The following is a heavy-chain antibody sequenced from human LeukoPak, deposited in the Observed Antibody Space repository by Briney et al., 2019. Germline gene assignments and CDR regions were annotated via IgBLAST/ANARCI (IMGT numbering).Heavy chain of an antibody. J-gene: IGHJ4*02. D-gene: IGHD3-16*02. CDR1: GYTFTGYY. CDR2: INPNSGGT. CDR3: ARDRGLFKFGGVIAAIY. Sequence: ASVKVSCKTSGYTFTGYYMHWVRQAPGQGLEWMGRINPNSGGTNYAQKFQGRVTMTRDTSIGTAYMELSRLRSDDTAVYYCARDRGLFKFGGVIAAIYWGQGTLVTVSS. V-gene: IGHV1-2*06.